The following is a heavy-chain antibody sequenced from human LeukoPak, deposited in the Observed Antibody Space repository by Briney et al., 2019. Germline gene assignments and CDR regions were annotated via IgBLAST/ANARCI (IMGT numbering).Heavy chain of an antibody. CDR3: ARHRLYCSSTSCFRPYYYYMDV. Sequence: SETLSLTCAVYGGSFSGYYWSWIRQPPGKGLEWIGEINHSGSTNYNSSLKSRVTISVDTSKNQFSLKLSSVTAADTAVYYCARHRLYCSSTSCFRPYYYYMDVWGKGTTVTVSS. V-gene: IGHV4-34*01. CDR1: GGSFSGYY. J-gene: IGHJ6*03. D-gene: IGHD2-2*01. CDR2: INHSGST.